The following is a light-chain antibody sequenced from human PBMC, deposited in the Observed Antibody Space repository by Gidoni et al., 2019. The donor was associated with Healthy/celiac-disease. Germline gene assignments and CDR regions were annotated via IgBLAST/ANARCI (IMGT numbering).Light chain of an antibody. CDR3: QQYYSTPYT. Sequence: DIVMTQSPDPLAVPLGERATINCKSSQSVLYSSNNKNYLAWYQQKPGQPPKLLIYWASTLESGVPDRFSGSGSGTDFTLTISSLQAEDVAVYYCQQYYSTPYTFGQGTKPEIK. CDR2: WAS. V-gene: IGKV4-1*01. CDR1: QSVLYSSNNKNY. J-gene: IGKJ2*01.